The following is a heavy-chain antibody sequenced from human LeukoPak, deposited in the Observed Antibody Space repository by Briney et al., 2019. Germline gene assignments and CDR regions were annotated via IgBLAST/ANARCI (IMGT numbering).Heavy chain of an antibody. V-gene: IGHV3-23*01. D-gene: IGHD6-13*01. CDR1: GFTFSSYA. CDR2: ISGSST. J-gene: IGHJ4*02. CDR3: AKGVSSLTFSFDY. Sequence: GGSLRLSSAASGFTFSSYAMSWVRQAPGKGLEWVSSISGSSTYYADSVKGRFTISRDNSKNTLYLQMNSLRAEDTAVYYCAKGVSSLTFSFDYWGQGTLVTVSS.